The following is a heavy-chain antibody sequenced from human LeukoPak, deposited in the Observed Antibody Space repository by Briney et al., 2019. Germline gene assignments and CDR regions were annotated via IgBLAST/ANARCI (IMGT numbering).Heavy chain of an antibody. V-gene: IGHV3-21*01. J-gene: IGHJ5*02. CDR2: ISSSSSYI. Sequence: GGSLRLSCAASGFAFSSYSMNWVRQAPGKGLEWVSSISSSSSYIYYADSVKGRFTISRDNAKNSLYLQMNSLRAEDTAVYYCARGGVVAPAGRFDPWGQGTLVTVSS. CDR3: ARGGVVAPAGRFDP. CDR1: GFAFSSYS. D-gene: IGHD2-2*01.